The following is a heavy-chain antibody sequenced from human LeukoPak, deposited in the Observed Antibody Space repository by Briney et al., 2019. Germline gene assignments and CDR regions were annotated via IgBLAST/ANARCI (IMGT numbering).Heavy chain of an antibody. CDR3: ARDWNNWNDDWFDP. J-gene: IGHJ5*02. CDR1: GYTFTGYY. CDR2: ISAYNGNT. D-gene: IGHD1-1*01. Sequence: ASMKVSCKASGYTFTGYYMHWVRQAPGQGLEWMGWISAYNGNTNYAQKLQGRVAMTTDTSTSTAYMELRSLRSDDTAVYYCARDWNNWNDDWFDPWGQGTLVTVSS. V-gene: IGHV1-18*04.